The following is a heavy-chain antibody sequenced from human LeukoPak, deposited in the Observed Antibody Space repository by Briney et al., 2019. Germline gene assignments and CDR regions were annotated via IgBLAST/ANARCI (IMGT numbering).Heavy chain of an antibody. Sequence: PGGSLRLSCSASGFTFSSYRMTCVRQAPGKGLEGGSSICSNSSYIYYEDCVKGRFTIPRDNAKNSLYMQMNSLRDEDTAVYYCARDREGYGDYVSQDYWGQGNLVTVSS. V-gene: IGHV3-21*01. D-gene: IGHD4-17*01. CDR1: GFTFSSYR. CDR2: ICSNSSYI. CDR3: ARDREGYGDYVSQDY. J-gene: IGHJ4*02.